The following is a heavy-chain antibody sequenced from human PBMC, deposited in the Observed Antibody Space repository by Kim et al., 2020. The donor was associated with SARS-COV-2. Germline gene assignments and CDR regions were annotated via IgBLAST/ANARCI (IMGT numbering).Heavy chain of an antibody. CDR3: ARGLTRIAAAGGMDV. CDR1: GGSFSGYY. CDR2: INHSGST. D-gene: IGHD6-13*01. J-gene: IGHJ6*02. Sequence: SETLSLTCAVYGGSFSGYYWSWIRQPPGKGLEWIGEINHSGSTNYNPSLKSRVTISVDTSKNQFSLKLSSVTAADTAVYYCARGLTRIAAAGGMDVWGQGTTVTVSS. V-gene: IGHV4-34*01.